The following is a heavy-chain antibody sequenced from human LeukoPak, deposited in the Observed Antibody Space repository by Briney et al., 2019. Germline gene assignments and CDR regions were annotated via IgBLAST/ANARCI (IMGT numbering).Heavy chain of an antibody. V-gene: IGHV3-33*08. D-gene: IGHD3-10*01. CDR2: IWYDGSNA. J-gene: IGHJ4*02. CDR1: GFTFSSYA. Sequence: GGSPRLSCAASGFTFSSYAMHWVRQAPGKGLEWVALIWYDGSNAYYSDSVKGRLTISRDNSKNTLYLQMNSLRAEDTAVYYCASAYGSGSYYSPSLDYWGQGTLVTVSS. CDR3: ASAYGSGSYYSPSLDY.